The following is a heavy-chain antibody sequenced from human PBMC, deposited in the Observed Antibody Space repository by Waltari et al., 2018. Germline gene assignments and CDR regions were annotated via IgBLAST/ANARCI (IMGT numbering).Heavy chain of an antibody. J-gene: IGHJ4*02. Sequence: EVQLVESGGGLVQPGRSLRLSCTASGFTFGDYAMSWVRQAPGKGLEWVGFIRSKAYGGTTEYAASVKGRFTISRDNAKNSLYLQMNSLRAEDTAVYYCATEPYSSSYYFDYWGQGTLVTVSS. CDR1: GFTFGDYA. D-gene: IGHD6-6*01. CDR2: IRSKAYGGTT. CDR3: ATEPYSSSYYFDY. V-gene: IGHV3-49*04.